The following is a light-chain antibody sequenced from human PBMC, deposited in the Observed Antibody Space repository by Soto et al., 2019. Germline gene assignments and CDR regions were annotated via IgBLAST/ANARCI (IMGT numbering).Light chain of an antibody. CDR1: QSVSNRY. V-gene: IGKV3-20*01. Sequence: GSSQSPGTQSLSPGERATLSCRASQSVSNRYFAWYQQKSGQAPRPLISGASSRATGIPDRFSGSGSGTDFTLTISRLEPEDFAMYYCQQYGSSPPITFGQGTRLEIK. J-gene: IGKJ5*01. CDR2: GAS. CDR3: QQYGSSPPIT.